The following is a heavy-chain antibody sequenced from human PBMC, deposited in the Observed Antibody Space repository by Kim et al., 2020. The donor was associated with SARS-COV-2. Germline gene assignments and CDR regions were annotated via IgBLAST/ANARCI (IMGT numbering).Heavy chain of an antibody. Sequence: SVKGRFPISRDNAKKTLYLQMISLRVEETAVYYCAREDGIGGGPYGVVDYWGRGTLVTVSS. D-gene: IGHD3-16*01. CDR3: AREDGIGGGPYGVVDY. J-gene: IGHJ4*02. V-gene: IGHV3-74*01.